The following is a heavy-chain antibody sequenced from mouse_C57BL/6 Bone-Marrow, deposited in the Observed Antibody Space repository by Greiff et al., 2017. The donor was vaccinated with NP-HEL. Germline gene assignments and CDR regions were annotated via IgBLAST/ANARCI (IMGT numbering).Heavy chain of an antibody. CDR1: GFTFSSYA. J-gene: IGHJ3*01. V-gene: IGHV5-4*01. D-gene: IGHD1-1*02. CDR2: ISDGGSYT. CDR3: AREDPSVGFAY. Sequence: VQLKESGGGLVKPGGSLKLSCAASGFTFSSYAMSWVRQTPEKRLEWVATISDGGSYTYYPDNVKGRFTISRDNAKNNLYLQMSHLKSEDTAMYYCAREDPSVGFAYWGQGTLVTVSA.